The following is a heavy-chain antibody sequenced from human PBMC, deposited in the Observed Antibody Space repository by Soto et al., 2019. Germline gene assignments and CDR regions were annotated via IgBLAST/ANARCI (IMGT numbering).Heavy chain of an antibody. CDR3: ARDYSNYFYSGMDV. CDR2: ISITSSTI. D-gene: IGHD4-4*01. Sequence: PGGSLRLSCVASGFTFSSYSMNWVRQAPGKGLEWLSYISITSSTIYYADSVRGRFTISRDNAKNSLYLQLNSLRDEDTAVYYCARDYSNYFYSGMDVWGQGTTVTVSS. CDR1: GFTFSSYS. V-gene: IGHV3-48*02. J-gene: IGHJ6*02.